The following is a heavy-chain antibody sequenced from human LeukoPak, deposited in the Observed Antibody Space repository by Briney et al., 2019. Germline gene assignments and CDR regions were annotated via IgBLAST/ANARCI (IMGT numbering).Heavy chain of an antibody. Sequence: SETLSLTCTVSGGSISSSNYYWGWIRQPPGKGLEWIGSIYYSGYTYYNPSLKSRVTISVDTSKNQFSLKVSSVTAADTAVYYCASGYYYGSGGYFSIADYWGQGTLVTVSS. CDR1: GGSISSSNYY. J-gene: IGHJ4*02. V-gene: IGHV4-39*01. D-gene: IGHD3-10*01. CDR3: ASGYYYGSGGYFSIADY. CDR2: IYYSGYT.